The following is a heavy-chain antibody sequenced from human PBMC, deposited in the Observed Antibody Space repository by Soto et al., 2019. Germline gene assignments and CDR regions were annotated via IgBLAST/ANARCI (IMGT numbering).Heavy chain of an antibody. V-gene: IGHV3-33*01. CDR2: IWYDGSNK. CDR3: ATEFRGSGSLAPPDAFDI. CDR1: GFTFSSYG. D-gene: IGHD3-10*01. J-gene: IGHJ3*02. Sequence: GGSLRLSCAASGFTFSSYGMHWVRQAPGKGLEWVAVIWYDGSNKYYADSVKGRFTISRDNSKNTLYLQMNSLRAEDTAVYYCATEFRGSGSLAPPDAFDIWGQGTMVTVSS.